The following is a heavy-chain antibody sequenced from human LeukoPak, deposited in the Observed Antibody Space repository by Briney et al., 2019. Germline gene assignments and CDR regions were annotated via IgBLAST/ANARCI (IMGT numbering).Heavy chain of an antibody. J-gene: IGHJ4*02. CDR3: AREAGIAAAGTGFDY. V-gene: IGHV1-69*13. CDR1: VGTFSSYA. CDR2: IIPIFGTA. Sequence: SVKVSCKASVGTFSSYAISCVRQAPGQGLEWMGGIIPIFGTANYAQKFQGRVTITADESTSTAYMEMSSLRSEDTAVYYCAREAGIAAAGTGFDYWGQGTLVTVSS. D-gene: IGHD6-13*01.